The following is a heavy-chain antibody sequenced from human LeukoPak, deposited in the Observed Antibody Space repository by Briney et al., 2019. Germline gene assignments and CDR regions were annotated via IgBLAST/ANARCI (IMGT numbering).Heavy chain of an antibody. CDR1: GFTFNSYW. V-gene: IGHV3-74*01. Sequence: GGSLRLSCAASGFTFNSYWIHWVRQAPGKGLLWVSRINSDGSFTFYADSVKGRFTISRDNAKNSLYLQMNSLRAEDTAVYYCARDGRFGGFDYWGQGTLVTVSS. CDR2: INSDGSFT. D-gene: IGHD3-10*01. CDR3: ARDGRFGGFDY. J-gene: IGHJ4*02.